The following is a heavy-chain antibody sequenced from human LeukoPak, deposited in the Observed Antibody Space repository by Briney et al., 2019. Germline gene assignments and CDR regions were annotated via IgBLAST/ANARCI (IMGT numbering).Heavy chain of an antibody. V-gene: IGHV1-46*01. D-gene: IGHD6-13*01. Sequence: ASVKVSCEASGYTFTSYYMHWVRQAPGQGLEWMGIINPSGGSTSYAQKFQGRVTMTRDTSTSTVYMELSSLRSEDTAVYYCARAARIAAAGTGVPNYWGQGTLVTVSS. CDR3: ARAARIAAAGTGVPNY. J-gene: IGHJ4*02. CDR1: GYTFTSYY. CDR2: INPSGGST.